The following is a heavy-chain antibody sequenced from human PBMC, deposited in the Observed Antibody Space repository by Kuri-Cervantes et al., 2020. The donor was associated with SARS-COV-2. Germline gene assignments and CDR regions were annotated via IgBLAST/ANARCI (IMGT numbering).Heavy chain of an antibody. V-gene: IGHV3-11*05. Sequence: GESLKISCAASGFTFSDYYMSWIRQAPGKGLEWVSYISSSSSYTNYADSVKGRFTISRDNAKNSLYLQMNSLRAEDTAVYYCARDRVSAAGTANYWGQGALVTVSS. J-gene: IGHJ4*02. D-gene: IGHD6-13*01. CDR1: GFTFSDYY. CDR2: ISSSSSYT. CDR3: ARDRVSAAGTANY.